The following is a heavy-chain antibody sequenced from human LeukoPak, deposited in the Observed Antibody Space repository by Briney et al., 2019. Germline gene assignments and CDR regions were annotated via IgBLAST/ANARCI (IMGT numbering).Heavy chain of an antibody. Sequence: GGSLRLSCLASGFTFSNYAMHWVRQAPGKGLEWVALISYDGSNKYYADSVKGRFTISRDNSKNTLYLQMNSLRAEDTAVYYCAKREIAYKFDPWGQGTLVTVSS. D-gene: IGHD1-14*01. CDR1: GFTFSNYA. CDR2: ISYDGSNK. J-gene: IGHJ5*02. V-gene: IGHV3-30*04. CDR3: AKREIAYKFDP.